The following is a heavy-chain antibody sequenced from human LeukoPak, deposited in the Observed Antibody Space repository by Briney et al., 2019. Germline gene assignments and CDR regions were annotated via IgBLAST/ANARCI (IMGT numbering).Heavy chain of an antibody. CDR1: GFIFSNYG. CDR3: AKFPESNYYMDV. Sequence: PGGSLRLSCAASGFIFSNYGMYWVRQAPDKRLEWVAVIWNDGSSKYYADSVKGRFTISRDNSKNTLNLQMNTLKTEDTAIYYGAKFPESNYYMDVWGKGTTVTVSS. V-gene: IGHV3-33*06. J-gene: IGHJ6*03. CDR2: IWNDGSSK.